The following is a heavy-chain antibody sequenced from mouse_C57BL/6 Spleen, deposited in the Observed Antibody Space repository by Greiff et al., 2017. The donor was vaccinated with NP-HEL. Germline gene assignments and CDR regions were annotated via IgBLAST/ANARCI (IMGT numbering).Heavy chain of an antibody. J-gene: IGHJ3*01. D-gene: IGHD2-3*01. CDR2: IHPNSGST. CDR3: ARGDGYYEAWFAY. V-gene: IGHV1-64*01. CDR1: GYTFTSYW. Sequence: QVHVKQPGAELVKPGASVKLSCKASGYTFTSYWMHWVKQRPGQGLEWIGMIHPNSGSTNYNEKFKSKATMTVDKSSSTAYMQLRSLTSEDSAVYYCARGDGYYEAWFAYWGQGTLVTVSA.